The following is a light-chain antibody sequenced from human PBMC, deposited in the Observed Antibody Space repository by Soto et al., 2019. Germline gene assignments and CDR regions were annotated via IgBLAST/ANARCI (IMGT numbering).Light chain of an antibody. CDR3: IQALQTPFA. Sequence: DIVMTQSPLSLPVTPGERASISCRSSQSLLHSSGRYYLDWYLQKPGQSPQLLIYLGSHRASGVPDRFSGSGSGTDFTLTISRVEAEDVGIYYCIQALQTPFAFGGGTRVEIK. V-gene: IGKV2-28*01. J-gene: IGKJ4*01. CDR1: QSLLHSSGRYY. CDR2: LGS.